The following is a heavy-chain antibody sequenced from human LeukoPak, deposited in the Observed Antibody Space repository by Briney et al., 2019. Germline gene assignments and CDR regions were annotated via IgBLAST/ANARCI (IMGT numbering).Heavy chain of an antibody. CDR3: ARASRGSAMVENDY. J-gene: IGHJ4*02. CDR1: GYTFPGYY. Sequence: ASVKVSCKASGYTFPGYYMHWVRQAPGQGLEWMGWINPNSGGTNYAQKFQGRVTMTRDTSISTAYMELSGLRSDDTAVYYCARASRGSAMVENDYLGQGTLVTVSS. V-gene: IGHV1-2*02. D-gene: IGHD5-18*01. CDR2: INPNSGGT.